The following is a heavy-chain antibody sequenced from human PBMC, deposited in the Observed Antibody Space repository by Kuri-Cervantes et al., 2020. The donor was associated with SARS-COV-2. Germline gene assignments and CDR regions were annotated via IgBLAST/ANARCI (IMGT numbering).Heavy chain of an antibody. D-gene: IGHD1-26*01. CDR3: AKSGEDRYYYYYYMDV. V-gene: IGHV4-38-2*02. Sequence: GSLRLSCTVSGYSISSGYYWGWIRQPPGKGLEWIGSIYHSGSTYYNPSLKSRVTISVDTSKNQFSLKLSSVTAADTAVYYCAKSGEDRYYYYYYMDVWGKGTTVTVSS. J-gene: IGHJ6*03. CDR1: GYSISSGYY. CDR2: IYHSGST.